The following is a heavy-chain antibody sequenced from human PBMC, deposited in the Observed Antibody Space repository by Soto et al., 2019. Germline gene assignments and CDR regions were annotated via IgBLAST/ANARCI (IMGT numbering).Heavy chain of an antibody. D-gene: IGHD1-26*01. V-gene: IGHV1-2*02. Sequence: ASVKVSCKASGYTFTSYGIHWVRQTPGQGLEWMGWINPNSGGTNYAQKFQGRVTMTRDTSISTAYMELSRLRSDDTAVYYCARESSGSPDAFDIWGQGTMVTVSS. CDR2: INPNSGGT. J-gene: IGHJ3*02. CDR1: GYTFTSYG. CDR3: ARESSGSPDAFDI.